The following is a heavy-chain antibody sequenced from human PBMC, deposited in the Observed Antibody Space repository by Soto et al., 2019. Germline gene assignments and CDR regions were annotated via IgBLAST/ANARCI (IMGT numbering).Heavy chain of an antibody. V-gene: IGHV3-30-3*01. CDR3: SRDPGGGQQLVEDVWFDP. D-gene: IGHD6-13*01. CDR1: GFTFSSYA. CDR2: ISYDGSNK. J-gene: IGHJ5*02. Sequence: PGGSLRLSCAASGFTFSSYAMHWVRQAPGKGLEWVAVISYDGSNKYYADSVKGRFTISRDNSKNTLYLQMNSLRAEDTAVYYCSRDPGGGQQLVEDVWFDPWSQGTLVTVSS.